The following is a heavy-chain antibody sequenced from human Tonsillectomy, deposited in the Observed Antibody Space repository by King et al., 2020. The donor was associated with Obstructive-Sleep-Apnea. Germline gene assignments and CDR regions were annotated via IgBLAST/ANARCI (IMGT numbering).Heavy chain of an antibody. CDR3: ASGEVYYGDYDY. CDR2: INHSGSA. CDR1: GGSFSVYS. V-gene: IGHV4-34*01. J-gene: IGHJ4*02. Sequence: VQLQQWGAGLLKPSETLSLTCAVYGGSFSVYSLSWIRQPPGKGLEWVGEINHSGSAPYNPSLQNRVTISEDTSKNQFSLKLSSVTAADTAVYYCASGEVYYGDYDYWGQGTLVTVSS. D-gene: IGHD4-17*01.